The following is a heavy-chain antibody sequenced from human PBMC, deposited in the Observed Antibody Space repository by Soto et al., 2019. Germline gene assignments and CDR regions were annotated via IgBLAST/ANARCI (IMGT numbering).Heavy chain of an antibody. J-gene: IGHJ4*02. Sequence: EVQLLESGGGSVQPGGSLRLSCAASGFTFSSYAMAWVRQGPGKGLEWVSTITNSGGVTYYTDSVKGRFTISRDNSKRALFLQMNSLRDEDTAIYSCASPPILLHGGYWGQGTLVIVSS. CDR2: ITNSGGVT. CDR3: ASPPILLHGGY. V-gene: IGHV3-23*01. D-gene: IGHD1-26*01. CDR1: GFTFSSYA.